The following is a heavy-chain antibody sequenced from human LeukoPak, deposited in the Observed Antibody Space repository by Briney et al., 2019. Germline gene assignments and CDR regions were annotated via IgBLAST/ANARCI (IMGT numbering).Heavy chain of an antibody. Sequence: GGSLRLSCAGSGFTFSTNPMGWVRQAPGKGLEWISVFYSGGNTFYADAVKGRFTISRDISKNTLNLQTTSLRAEDTAVYYCAREGRVATIWAFDIWGQGTMVTVSS. V-gene: IGHV3-53*05. CDR1: GFTFSTNP. D-gene: IGHD5-12*01. CDR2: FYSGGNT. J-gene: IGHJ3*02. CDR3: AREGRVATIWAFDI.